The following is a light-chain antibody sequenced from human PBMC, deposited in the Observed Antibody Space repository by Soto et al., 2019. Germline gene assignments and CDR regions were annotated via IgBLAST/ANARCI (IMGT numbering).Light chain of an antibody. CDR3: KQNTTWTPP. J-gene: IGKJ3*01. CDR1: QSVSNF. CDR2: GAA. V-gene: IGKV3D-15*01. Sequence: VMTQSPATLSLSPGERATLSCRASQSVSNFVAWYHQIPGQDPRLLIYGAATSTTGVPARYSGSGSGTEFTLTISRRQSEDCVLDYCKQNTTWTPPFGPGTKVNI.